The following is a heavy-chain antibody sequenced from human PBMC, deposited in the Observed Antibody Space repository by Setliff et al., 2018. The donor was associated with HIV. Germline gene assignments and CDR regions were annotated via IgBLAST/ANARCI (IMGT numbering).Heavy chain of an antibody. CDR3: ARLRPTAFFDY. D-gene: IGHD3-3*01. Sequence: SVKVSCKASGYSFSNYAMSWVRQAPGQGLEWMGGIIPILGIANYAQKFQGRVTITADESTSTAYMELSSLRSDDTAVYYCARLRPTAFFDYWGQGTLVTVSS. J-gene: IGHJ4*02. CDR1: GYSFSNYA. CDR2: IIPILGIA. V-gene: IGHV1-69*10.